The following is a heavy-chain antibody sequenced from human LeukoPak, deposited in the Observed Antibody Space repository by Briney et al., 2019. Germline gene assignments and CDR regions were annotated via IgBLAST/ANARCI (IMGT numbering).Heavy chain of an antibody. CDR3: VRGKYGDYFLWYFDY. CDR2: IYYSGST. J-gene: IGHJ4*02. CDR1: GGSVSSGSYY. Sequence: SETLSLTCSVSGGSVSSGSYYWSWIRRPPGKGLEWIGDIYYSGSTNYNPSLKSRVTISVDTSKNQFSLKLSSVTAADTAVYYCVRGKYGDYFLWYFDYWGQGTLVTVSS. D-gene: IGHD4-17*01. V-gene: IGHV4-61*01.